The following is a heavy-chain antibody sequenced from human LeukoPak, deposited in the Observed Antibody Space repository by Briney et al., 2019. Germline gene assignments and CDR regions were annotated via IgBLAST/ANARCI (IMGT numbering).Heavy chain of an antibody. CDR2: MNAGNGNT. D-gene: IGHD1-26*01. CDR3: ARDSGGSYAFDP. J-gene: IGHJ5*02. V-gene: IGHV1-3*01. Sequence: ASVKVSCKSSGYTFISYAMHWVRQAPGQRLERMGWMNAGNGNTKYSQKFQGRVTMTRDTSISTAYMELSRLRSDDTAVYYCARDSGGSYAFDPWGQGTLVTVSS. CDR1: GYTFISYA.